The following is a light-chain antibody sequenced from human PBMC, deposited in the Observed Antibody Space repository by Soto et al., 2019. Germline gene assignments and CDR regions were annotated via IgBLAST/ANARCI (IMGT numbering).Light chain of an antibody. CDR3: SSYSSRRTQV. Sequence: QSVLTQPASVSASPGQSITICCTGTSSDVGDYNYVSWYQQHPGKAPEHMIYEVSNRPSGVSNRFSGSKSGNTASLTISGLQAEVEADYYSSSYSSRRTQVFGTGTKLTVL. J-gene: IGLJ1*01. V-gene: IGLV2-14*01. CDR2: EVS. CDR1: SSDVGDYNY.